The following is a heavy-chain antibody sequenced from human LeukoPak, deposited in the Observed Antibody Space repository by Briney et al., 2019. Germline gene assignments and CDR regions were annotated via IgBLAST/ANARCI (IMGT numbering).Heavy chain of an antibody. CDR2: RWSDGTNQ. D-gene: IGHD3-22*01. Sequence: GGSLRLSCAASGFALTSYGIHWVRQAPGKGLEWVAVRWSDGTNQYNKDSVKGRFTISGDNSKSTLYLQMNSLRAEDTAVYYCASKESWDSSGYHPSGYWGQGTLVTVSS. CDR3: ASKESWDSSGYHPSGY. CDR1: GFALTSYG. J-gene: IGHJ4*02. V-gene: IGHV3-33*03.